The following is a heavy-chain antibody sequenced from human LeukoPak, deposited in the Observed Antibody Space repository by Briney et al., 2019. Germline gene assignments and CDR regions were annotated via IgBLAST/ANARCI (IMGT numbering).Heavy chain of an antibody. CDR3: AKGGCSSTSCNYYYMDV. CDR1: GFTFSSYG. V-gene: IGHV3-23*01. J-gene: IGHJ6*03. CDR2: ISGSGGST. Sequence: GGSLRLSCAASGFTFSSYGMSWVRQAPGKGLEWVSAISGSGGSTHYADSVKGRFIISRDNSKNTLYLQMNSLRAEDTAVYYCAKGGCSSTSCNYYYMDVWGKGTTVTISS. D-gene: IGHD2-2*01.